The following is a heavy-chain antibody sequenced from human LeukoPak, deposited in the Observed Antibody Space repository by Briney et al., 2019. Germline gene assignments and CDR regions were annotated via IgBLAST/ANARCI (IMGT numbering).Heavy chain of an antibody. V-gene: IGHV1-2*06. Sequence: ASVKVSCKASGYTFTGYYMHWVRQATGQGLEWMGRINPTRGGANYAQKFQGRVTMTRDTAISTAYMELSRLRSDDTAVYYCARGHFHRLRYFDSTHGIRGGIDPWGQGTLVTVSS. CDR1: GYTFTGYY. J-gene: IGHJ5*02. D-gene: IGHD3-9*01. CDR3: ARGHFHRLRYFDSTHGIRGGIDP. CDR2: INPTRGGA.